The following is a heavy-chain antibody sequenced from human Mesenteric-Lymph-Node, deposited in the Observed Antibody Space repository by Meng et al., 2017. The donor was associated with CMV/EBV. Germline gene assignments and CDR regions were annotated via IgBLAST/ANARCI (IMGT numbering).Heavy chain of an antibody. Sequence: GESLKISCAASGFTFSSYAMSWVRQAPGKGLEWVSSISSNSGFMYYADSMKGRFTTSRDNAKNSVYLQMNSLRAEDTAVYYCAREGFWTGYLDAFDIWGQGTMVTVSS. CDR3: AREGFWTGYLDAFDI. J-gene: IGHJ3*02. V-gene: IGHV3-21*01. CDR2: ISSNSGFM. CDR1: GFTFSSYA. D-gene: IGHD3/OR15-3a*01.